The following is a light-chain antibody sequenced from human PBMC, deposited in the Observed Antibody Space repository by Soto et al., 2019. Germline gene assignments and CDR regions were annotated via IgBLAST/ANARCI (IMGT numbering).Light chain of an antibody. J-gene: IGKJ1*01. CDR3: HHYNNWWA. CDR1: QSVGSN. CDR2: AAS. V-gene: IGKV3-15*01. Sequence: EVVMTQSPATLSVSPGETATLSCRASQSVGSNLAWYQQKPGQAPRLLIYAASTRATGIPARFSGSGSGTEFTLTISSLQSEDFAVYYCHHYNNWWAFGQGTKVDIK.